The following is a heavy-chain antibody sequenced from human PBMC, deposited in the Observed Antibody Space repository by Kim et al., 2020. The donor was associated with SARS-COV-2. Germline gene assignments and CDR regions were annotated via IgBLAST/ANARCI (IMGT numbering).Heavy chain of an antibody. Sequence: GGSLRLSCAASGFTFSSYAMHWVRQAPGKGLEWVAVISYDGSNKYYADSVKGRFTISRDNSKNTLYLQMNSLRAEDTAVYYCARVTPPGVAGDYWGQGTLVTVSS. CDR2: ISYDGSNK. D-gene: IGHD6-19*01. V-gene: IGHV3-30-3*01. CDR3: ARVTPPGVAGDY. CDR1: GFTFSSYA. J-gene: IGHJ4*02.